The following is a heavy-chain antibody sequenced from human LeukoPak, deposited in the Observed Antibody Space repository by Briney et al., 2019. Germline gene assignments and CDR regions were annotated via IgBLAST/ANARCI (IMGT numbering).Heavy chain of an antibody. D-gene: IGHD3-3*01. CDR1: GYTFTSYY. V-gene: IGHV1-46*01. CDR2: INPSGGST. Sequence: ASVKVSCKASGYTFTSYYMHWVRQAPGQGLEWMGIINPSGGSTSYAQKFQGRVTMTRDMSTSTVYMELSSLRSEDTAVYYRARAPPLYDFWSGLAYYFDYWGQGTLVTVSS. J-gene: IGHJ4*02. CDR3: ARAPPLYDFWSGLAYYFDY.